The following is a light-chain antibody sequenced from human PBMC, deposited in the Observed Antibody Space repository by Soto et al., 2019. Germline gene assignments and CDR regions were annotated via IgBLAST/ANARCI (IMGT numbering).Light chain of an antibody. V-gene: IGKV3-20*01. J-gene: IGKJ2*01. CDR2: GAS. CDR1: QSVSNNY. CDR3: QQYGRSPPNT. Sequence: EIVLTQSPGTLSLSPGERATLSCRASQSVSNNYLAWYQQKPGQAPRLLIYGASSRATGNPDRFSGSGSGTDFTLTISRLEPEDFAVYYCQQYGRSPPNTFGQGTKLEIK.